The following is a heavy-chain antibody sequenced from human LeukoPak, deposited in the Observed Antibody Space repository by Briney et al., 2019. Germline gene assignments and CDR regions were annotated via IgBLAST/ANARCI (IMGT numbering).Heavy chain of an antibody. D-gene: IGHD2-2*01. Sequence: GGSLRLSCAASGFTFSSYAMSWVRQAPGKGLEWVSAISGSGGSTYYADSVKGRFTISRDNSKNTLYLQMNSLRAEDTAVYYCAKSRRLGYCSSTSCYYFDYWGQGTLVTVSS. CDR3: AKSRRLGYCSSTSCYYFDY. CDR2: ISGSGGST. J-gene: IGHJ4*02. CDR1: GFTFSSYA. V-gene: IGHV3-23*01.